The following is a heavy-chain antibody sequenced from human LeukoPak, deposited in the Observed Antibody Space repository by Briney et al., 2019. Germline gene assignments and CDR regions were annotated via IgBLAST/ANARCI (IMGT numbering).Heavy chain of an antibody. CDR1: GGTFSSYA. D-gene: IGHD3-22*01. CDR2: IIPIFGTA. Sequence: SVKVSCKASGGTFSSYAISWVRQAPGQGLEWMGRIIPIFGTANYAQKFQGRVTITTDESTSTAYMELSSLRSEDTAVYYCAREWADDRQFRDYWGQGTLVPVSS. CDR3: AREWADDRQFRDY. J-gene: IGHJ4*02. V-gene: IGHV1-69*05.